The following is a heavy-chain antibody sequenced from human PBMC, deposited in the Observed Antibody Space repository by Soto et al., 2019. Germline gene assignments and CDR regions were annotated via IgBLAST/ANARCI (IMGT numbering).Heavy chain of an antibody. D-gene: IGHD6-19*01. CDR2: INHSGST. CDR1: GGSFSGYY. V-gene: IGHV4-34*01. Sequence: QVQLQQWGAGLLKPSETLSLTCAVYGGSFSGYYWSWIRQPPGKGLEWIGEINHSGSTNYNPSLKSRVTISVDTSKNQFSLKLSSVTAADTAVYFCASGGLISGWRGYYYYYGMDVWGQGTTVTVSS. CDR3: ASGGLISGWRGYYYYYGMDV. J-gene: IGHJ6*02.